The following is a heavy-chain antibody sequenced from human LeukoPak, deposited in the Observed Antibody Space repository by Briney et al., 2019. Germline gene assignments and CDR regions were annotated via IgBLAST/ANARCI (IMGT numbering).Heavy chain of an antibody. CDR3: ARTNLWGSNWFDP. D-gene: IGHD3-16*01. V-gene: IGHV3-30*02. CDR2: IRYDETNK. J-gene: IGHJ5*02. CDR1: GFTFSNYG. Sequence: GGSLRLSCAASGFTFSNYGMHWVRQAPGKGLEWVAFIRYDETNKYYADSLKGRFTISRDNSKNTLYLQMSSLSAEATAVYSCARTNLWGSNWFDPWGQGTLVTVSS.